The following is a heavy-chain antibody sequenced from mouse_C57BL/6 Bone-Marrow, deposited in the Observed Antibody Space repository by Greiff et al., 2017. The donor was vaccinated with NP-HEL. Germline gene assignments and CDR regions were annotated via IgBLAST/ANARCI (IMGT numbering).Heavy chain of an antibody. J-gene: IGHJ4*01. V-gene: IGHV5-9*01. CDR3: ARPDGSSYEDAMDY. CDR1: GFTFSSYT. D-gene: IGHD1-1*01. CDR2: ISGGGGNT. Sequence: EVMLVESGGGLVKPGGSLKLSCAASGFTFSSYTMSWVRQTPEKRLEWVATISGGGGNTYYPDSVKGRFTISRDNAKNPLYLQMSSLRSEDTALYYCARPDGSSYEDAMDYWGQGTSVTVSS.